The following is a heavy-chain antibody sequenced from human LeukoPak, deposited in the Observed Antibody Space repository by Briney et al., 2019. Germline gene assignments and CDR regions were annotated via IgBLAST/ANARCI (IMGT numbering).Heavy chain of an antibody. J-gene: IGHJ4*02. Sequence: GGSLRLSCAASGFTFSSYWMSWVRQAPGKGLEWVANIKQDGSEKYYADSVKGRFTISRDNAKNSLYLQMNSLRAEDTAVYYCARDPRYCSGGSCYSNYWGQGTLVTVSS. CDR2: IKQDGSEK. D-gene: IGHD2-15*01. CDR3: ARDPRYCSGGSCYSNY. CDR1: GFTFSSYW. V-gene: IGHV3-7*01.